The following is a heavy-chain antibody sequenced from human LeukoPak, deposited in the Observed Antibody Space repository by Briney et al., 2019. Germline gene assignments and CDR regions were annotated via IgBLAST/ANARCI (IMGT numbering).Heavy chain of an antibody. CDR3: AKDIPGYSVDY. D-gene: IGHD5-24*01. J-gene: IGHJ4*02. CDR2: ISGSGGST. Sequence: GESLRLSCAASGFTFSSYAMSWVRQAPGKGLELVSAISGSGGSTYYADSVKGRFTISRDNPKNTLYLQMNSLRAEDTAVYSCAKDIPGYSVDYWGQGTPVTVSS. V-gene: IGHV3-23*01. CDR1: GFTFSSYA.